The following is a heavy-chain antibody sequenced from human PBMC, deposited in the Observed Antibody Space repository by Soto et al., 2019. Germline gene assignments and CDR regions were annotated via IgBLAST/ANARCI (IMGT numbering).Heavy chain of an antibody. CDR3: ARAGYYDNTWGKLSHYGLDV. CDR1: GYTFIRYG. Sequence: QVQLVQSAAEVKKPGASVKVSCKALGYTFIRYGITWVRQAPGQGLEWMGWISPYNDYTIYAQKLQGKVTRTTDTTMSTTYMDLRSLKSDDMAVYYCARAGYYDNTWGKLSHYGLDVWGQGTAVTVSS. D-gene: IGHD3-16*01. CDR2: ISPYNDYT. V-gene: IGHV1-18*03. J-gene: IGHJ6*02.